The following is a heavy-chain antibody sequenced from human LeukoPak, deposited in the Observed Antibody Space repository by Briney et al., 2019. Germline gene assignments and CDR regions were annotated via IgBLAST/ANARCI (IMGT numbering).Heavy chain of an antibody. J-gene: IGHJ4*02. CDR1: GFTFDDYA. CDR3: AKDIGADDYYFDY. V-gene: IGHV3-9*01. CDR2: ISWNSGSI. Sequence: GGSLSLSCAATGFTFDDYAMHWVRQAQGKGMEWVSGISWNSGSIGYADSVKGRFTISRDNAKNSLYLQMNSLRAEDTALYYCAKDIGADDYYFDYWGQGTLVTVSS. D-gene: IGHD6-13*01.